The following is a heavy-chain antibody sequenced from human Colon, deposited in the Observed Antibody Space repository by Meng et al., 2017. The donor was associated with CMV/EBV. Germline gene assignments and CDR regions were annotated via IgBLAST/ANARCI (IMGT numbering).Heavy chain of an antibody. CDR1: GYRFTDYY. D-gene: IGHD3-10*01. CDR2: VNPHGGGT. CDR3: ARGGGSGRNYYYYGMDV. Sequence: ASVKVSCKASGYRFTDYYLHWVRQAPGQGLEWMGWVNPHGGGTDYAQTFQGRVTMTRDTSNTTVYLEVYRLTSDDTAVYYCARGGGSGRNYYYYGMDVWGQGTTVTVSS. V-gene: IGHV1-2*02. J-gene: IGHJ6*02.